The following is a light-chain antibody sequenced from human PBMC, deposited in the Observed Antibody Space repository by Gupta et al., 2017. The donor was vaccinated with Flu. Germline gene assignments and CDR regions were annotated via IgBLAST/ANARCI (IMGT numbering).Light chain of an antibody. CDR1: SSDVGSYDY. J-gene: IGLJ3*02. CDR3: CSYTTSRTTV. CDR2: DVN. V-gene: IGLV2-14*03. Sequence: STTISCTGTSSDVGSYDYVSWYQQHPGKAPKLIIYDVNNRPSGVSNRFSGSKSGNTASLTISGLQPEDESDYYCCSYTTSRTTVFGGGTTLTVL.